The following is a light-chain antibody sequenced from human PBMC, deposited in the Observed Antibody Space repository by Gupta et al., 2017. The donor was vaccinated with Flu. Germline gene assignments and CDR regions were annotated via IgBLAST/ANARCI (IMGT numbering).Light chain of an antibody. Sequence: LSPGARATLSCRASQSVSSSYLAWYQQKPGQAPRLLIYGASSRATGIPDRFSGSGSGTDFTLTISRLEPEYFAVYYCQQYGSSPGYTFGQGTKLEIK. J-gene: IGKJ2*01. CDR1: QSVSSSY. V-gene: IGKV3-20*01. CDR3: QQYGSSPGYT. CDR2: GAS.